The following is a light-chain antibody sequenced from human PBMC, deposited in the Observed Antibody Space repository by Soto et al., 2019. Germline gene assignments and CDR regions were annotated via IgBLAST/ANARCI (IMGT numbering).Light chain of an antibody. CDR2: EVN. CDR1: SSDVGNYNL. CDR3: CSYAGSSTWV. V-gene: IGLV2-23*02. J-gene: IGLJ3*02. Sequence: QSVLTQPASVSGSPGQSITISCTGTSSDVGNYNLVSWYQQHPGKAPKLMIYEVNKRPSGVSNRFSGSKSGNAASLTISGLQAEDEADYYCCSYAGSSTWVFGEGPSSPS.